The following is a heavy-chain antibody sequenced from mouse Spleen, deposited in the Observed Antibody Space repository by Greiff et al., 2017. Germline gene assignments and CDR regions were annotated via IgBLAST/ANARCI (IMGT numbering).Heavy chain of an antibody. D-gene: IGHD4-1*01. CDR3: TTLGGNYVDY. Sequence: EVQLQQSGAELVRPGASVKLSCTASGFNIKDDYMHWVKQRPEQGLEWIGWIDPENGDTEYASKFQGKATITADISSNTAYLQLSSLTSEDTAVYYCTTLGGNYVDYWGQGTTLTVSS. J-gene: IGHJ2*01. CDR1: GFNIKDDY. CDR2: IDPENGDT. V-gene: IGHV14-4*01.